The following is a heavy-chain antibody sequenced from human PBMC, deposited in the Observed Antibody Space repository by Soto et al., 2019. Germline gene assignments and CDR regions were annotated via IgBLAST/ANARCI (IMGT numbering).Heavy chain of an antibody. CDR3: ATQMVRGVTYFAY. CDR1: GASISSGDSF. V-gene: IGHV4-30-4*01. J-gene: IGHJ4*02. Sequence: SETLSLTCTVSGASISSGDSFWSWIRQPPGKGLEWIAYIYSSGSTYYNPSLKRRVAISIDTSKNQFSLNLSSLTAADTAVYYCATQMVRGVTYFAYWGQGTLVTVSS. CDR2: IYSSGST. D-gene: IGHD3-10*01.